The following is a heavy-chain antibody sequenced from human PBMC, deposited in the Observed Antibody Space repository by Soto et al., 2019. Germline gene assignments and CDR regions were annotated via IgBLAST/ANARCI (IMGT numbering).Heavy chain of an antibody. D-gene: IGHD6-19*01. Sequence: EVQLLESGGGLVQPGGSLRLSCAASEFTFSSYAMSWVRQAPGKGLEWVSVISGSGGSRYYADSVKGRFTISRDNSKNTLYLQMNSLRAEDTAVYYCSRRSSGWYFDYWGQGTLVTVSS. V-gene: IGHV3-23*01. CDR2: ISGSGGSR. CDR1: EFTFSSYA. CDR3: SRRSSGWYFDY. J-gene: IGHJ4*02.